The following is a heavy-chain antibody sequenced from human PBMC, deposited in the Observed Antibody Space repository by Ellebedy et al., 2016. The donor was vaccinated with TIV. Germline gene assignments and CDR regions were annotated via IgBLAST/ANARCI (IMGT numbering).Heavy chain of an antibody. V-gene: IGHV1-2*02. CDR3: ARLAGAAAGTGYGMDV. CDR2: INPNSGDT. Sequence: ASVKVSCXASGYTFTGYYMHWVRQAPGQGLEWMGWINPNSGDTDYAQKFQGRVTMTRDTSISTAYMELSRLRSDDTAVYYCARLAGAAAGTGYGMDVWGQGTTVTVSS. CDR1: GYTFTGYY. D-gene: IGHD6-13*01. J-gene: IGHJ6*02.